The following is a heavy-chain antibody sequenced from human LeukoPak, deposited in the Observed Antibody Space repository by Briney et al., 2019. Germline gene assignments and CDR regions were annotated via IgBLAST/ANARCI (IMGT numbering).Heavy chain of an antibody. V-gene: IGHV3-21*01. CDR2: ISSSSSYT. CDR1: GFPFSSYN. D-gene: IGHD2-15*01. Sequence: GGSLRLSCAASGFPFSSYNMNWVRQAPGKGLEWVSEISSSSSYTYYAESVKGRFTISRDNAKNSLYLQMNSLRADDTAVYYCARGSGSGGIATNWGQGTLVTVSS. CDR3: ARGSGSGGIATN. J-gene: IGHJ4*02.